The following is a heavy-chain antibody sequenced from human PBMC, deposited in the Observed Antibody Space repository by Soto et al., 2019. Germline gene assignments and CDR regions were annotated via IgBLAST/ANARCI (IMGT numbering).Heavy chain of an antibody. Sequence: GASVKVSCKASGYIFSDYYMHWVRQAPGQGLEWMGRINPNSGDTNYAQKFQGRVTMTTDTSIITSYMELSGLKSDDTAVYYCARPYCGTNCCHNWFVPWGQGTLVTVSS. CDR2: INPNSGDT. D-gene: IGHD2-21*01. V-gene: IGHV1-2*02. CDR1: GYIFSDYY. J-gene: IGHJ5*02. CDR3: ARPYCGTNCCHNWFVP.